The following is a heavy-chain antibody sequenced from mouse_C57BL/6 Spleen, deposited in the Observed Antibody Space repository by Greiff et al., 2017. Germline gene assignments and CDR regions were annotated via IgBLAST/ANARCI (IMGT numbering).Heavy chain of an antibody. CDR2: IHPNRGST. V-gene: IGHV1-64*01. Sequence: VQLQQPGAELVKPGASVKLSCKASGYTFTSYWMHWVKQRPGQGLEWIGMIHPNRGSTNYNEKFKSKATLTVDKSSSPAYMQLSSLTSEDSAVYYCAIGGIYGYDLSYAMDYWGQGTSVTVSS. D-gene: IGHD2-2*01. J-gene: IGHJ4*01. CDR3: AIGGIYGYDLSYAMDY. CDR1: GYTFTSYW.